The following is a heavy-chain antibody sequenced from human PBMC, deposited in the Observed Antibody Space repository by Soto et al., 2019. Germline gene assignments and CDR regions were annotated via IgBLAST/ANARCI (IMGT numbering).Heavy chain of an antibody. Sequence: GGSLRRSGAASGFTFRCYAMSWVRQAPGKGLEWVSAISGSGGSTYYADSVKGRFTISRDNSKNTLYLQMNSLRAEDTAVYYCAKHGGKVGFVGYWGQGTLVTV. J-gene: IGHJ4*02. CDR1: GFTFRCYA. V-gene: IGHV3-23*01. D-gene: IGHD1-26*01. CDR2: ISGSGGST. CDR3: AKHGGKVGFVGY.